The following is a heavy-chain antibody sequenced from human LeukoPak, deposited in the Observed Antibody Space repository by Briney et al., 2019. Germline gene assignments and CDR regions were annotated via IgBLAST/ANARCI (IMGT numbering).Heavy chain of an antibody. CDR3: ARESLEWLTH. Sequence: PSETLSLTCTVSGGSISSSSYYWGWIRQPPGKGLEWIGSIYYSGSTYYNPSLKSRVTISVDTSKNQFSLKLSSVTAADTAVYYCARESLEWLTHWSQGTLVTVSS. J-gene: IGHJ4*02. CDR1: GGSISSSSYY. V-gene: IGHV4-39*07. CDR2: IYYSGST. D-gene: IGHD3-3*01.